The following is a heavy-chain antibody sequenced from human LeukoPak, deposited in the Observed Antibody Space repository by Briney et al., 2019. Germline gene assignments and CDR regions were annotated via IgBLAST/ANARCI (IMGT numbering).Heavy chain of an antibody. CDR2: ISGSGGST. J-gene: IGHJ4*02. D-gene: IGHD3-3*01. Sequence: PGGSLRLSCAASGFTFSSYAMSWDRQAPGKGLEWVSAISGSGGSTYYADSVKGRFTISIDNSKNTLYLQMNSLRAEDTAVYYCAKARRFLESQEYFDHWGQGTLVTVSS. CDR3: AKARRFLESQEYFDH. V-gene: IGHV3-23*01. CDR1: GFTFSSYA.